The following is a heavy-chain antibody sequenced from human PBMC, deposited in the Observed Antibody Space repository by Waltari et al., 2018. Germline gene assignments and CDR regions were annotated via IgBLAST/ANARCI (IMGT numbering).Heavy chain of an antibody. CDR2: IDGDGTTT. V-gene: IGHV3-74*01. CDR3: TRDWRHMAFDY. Sequence: EIHLLESGGGLVQPGGSLRPRRTGPGLRISYFWMHWVRLTPGKGLLGVSRIDGDGTTTTYADSVKGRFTISRDNAKNTVYLDMSSLRVEDTAVYFCTRDWRHMAFDYWGQGTRVTVSS. CDR1: GLRISYFW. D-gene: IGHD1-1*01. J-gene: IGHJ4*02.